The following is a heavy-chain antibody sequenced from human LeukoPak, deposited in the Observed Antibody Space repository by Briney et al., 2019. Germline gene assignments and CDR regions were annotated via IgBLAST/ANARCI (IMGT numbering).Heavy chain of an antibody. J-gene: IGHJ6*03. Sequence: GGSLRLSCAASGFTFSSYGMHWVRQAPGKGLEWVAVISYDGSNKYYADSVKGRFTSSRDNSKNTLYLQMNSLRAEDTAVYYCARDERGIDYGDYKYYYYMDVWGKGTTVTVSS. V-gene: IGHV3-30*03. D-gene: IGHD4-17*01. CDR3: ARDERGIDYGDYKYYYYMDV. CDR2: ISYDGSNK. CDR1: GFTFSSYG.